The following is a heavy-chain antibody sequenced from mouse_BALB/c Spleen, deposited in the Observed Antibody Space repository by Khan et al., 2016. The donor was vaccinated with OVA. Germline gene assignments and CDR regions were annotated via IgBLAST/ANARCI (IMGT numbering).Heavy chain of an antibody. Sequence: VKLQESGAELVRPGSSVKISCKASGYAFSSYWMNWVKQRPGQGLEWIGQIYPGDGDTNYNGKFKGKATLTADKSSSTAYMQHSRLTSEDSAVYFCARERAHYGPGWFAYWGQGTLVTVSA. CDR1: GYAFSSYW. CDR2: IYPGDGDT. V-gene: IGHV1-80*01. J-gene: IGHJ3*01. CDR3: ARERAHYGPGWFAY. D-gene: IGHD1-2*01.